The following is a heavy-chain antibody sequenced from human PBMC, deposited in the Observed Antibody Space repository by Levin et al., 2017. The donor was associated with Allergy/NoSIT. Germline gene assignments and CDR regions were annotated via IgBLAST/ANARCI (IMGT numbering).Heavy chain of an antibody. CDR3: ARNWRSAFDF. CDR1: GFTFSSYW. D-gene: IGHD2-8*02. Sequence: LTGGSLRLSCAASGFTFSSYWMSWVRQAPGKGLEWVANIKQDGTEKYYVDSVKGRFTISKDNAQNSVFLHMSSLTVEDTAVYFCARNWRSAFDFWGQGTRVTVSS. CDR2: IKQDGTEK. V-gene: IGHV3-7*04. J-gene: IGHJ3*01.